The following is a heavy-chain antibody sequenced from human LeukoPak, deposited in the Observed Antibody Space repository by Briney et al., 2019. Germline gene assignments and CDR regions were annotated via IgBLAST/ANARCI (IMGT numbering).Heavy chain of an antibody. CDR1: GFTFSSYS. CDR3: ARDHKWGSSGQQDY. Sequence: GGSLRLSCAASGFTFSSYSMNWVRQAPGKGLEWVSSISSSSSYIYYADSVKGRFTISRDNAKNSLYLQMNSLRAEDTAVYYCARDHKWGSSGQQDYWGQGTLVTVSS. V-gene: IGHV3-21*01. J-gene: IGHJ4*02. D-gene: IGHD3-22*01. CDR2: ISSSSSYI.